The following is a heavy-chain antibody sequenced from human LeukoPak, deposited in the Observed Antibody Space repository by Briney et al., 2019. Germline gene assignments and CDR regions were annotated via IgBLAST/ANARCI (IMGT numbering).Heavy chain of an antibody. CDR2: IYPGDSDT. CDR1: GYSFTSYW. CDR3: AIGLNPTAMVNGGAFDI. D-gene: IGHD5-18*01. J-gene: IGHJ3*02. V-gene: IGHV5-51*01. Sequence: GESLKISCKGSGYSFTSYWIGWVRQMPGKGLEWMGIIYPGDSDTRYSPSFQGQVTISADKSISTAYLQWSSLKASDTAMYYCAIGLNPTAMVNGGAFDIWGQGTMVTVSS.